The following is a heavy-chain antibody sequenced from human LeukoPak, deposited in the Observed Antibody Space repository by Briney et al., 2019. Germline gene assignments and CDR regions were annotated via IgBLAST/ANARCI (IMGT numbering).Heavy chain of an antibody. CDR3: AKAPDLYDSSGYYYH. CDR2: ISYDGSNK. D-gene: IGHD3-22*01. V-gene: IGHV3-30*04. J-gene: IGHJ4*02. Sequence: GGCMRLSCAAPGCTFSGYAIPWVRQAPAKGLGWVAVISYDGSNKYYADSLKGRFTISRDNSKNTLYLQMNSLRAEDTAVYYCAKAPDLYDSSGYYYHWGQGTLDTVSS. CDR1: GCTFSGYA.